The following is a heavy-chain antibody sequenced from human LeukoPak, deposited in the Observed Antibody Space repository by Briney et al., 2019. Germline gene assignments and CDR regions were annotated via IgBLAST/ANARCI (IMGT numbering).Heavy chain of an antibody. CDR2: IYLNSGNT. J-gene: IGHJ4*02. D-gene: IGHD3-22*01. Sequence: ASVKVSCKASGFTFTGYYMHWVRQAPGQGLEWMGWIYLNSGNTNYAQKFQGRVTMPRDMSISTAYMELSRLRSDETAVYYSARGRELYYYASSGSLWDFDYWGQGTLVTVSS. CDR1: GFTFTGYY. CDR3: ARGRELYYYASSGSLWDFDY. V-gene: IGHV1-2*02.